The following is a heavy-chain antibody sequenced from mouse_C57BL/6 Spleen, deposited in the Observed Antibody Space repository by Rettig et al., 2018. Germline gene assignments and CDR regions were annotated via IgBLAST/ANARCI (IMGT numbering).Heavy chain of an antibody. CDR3: ARSGTAMDY. V-gene: IGHV1-76*01. J-gene: IGHJ4*01. CDR2: IYPGSGNT. D-gene: IGHD4-1*01. Sequence: QVQLKQSGAELVRPGASVKLSCKASGYTFTDYYINWVKQRPGQGLEWIARIYPGSGNTYYNEKFKGKATLTAEKSSSTAYMQLSSLTSEDSAVYFCARSGTAMDYWGQGTSVTVSS. CDR1: GYTFTDYY.